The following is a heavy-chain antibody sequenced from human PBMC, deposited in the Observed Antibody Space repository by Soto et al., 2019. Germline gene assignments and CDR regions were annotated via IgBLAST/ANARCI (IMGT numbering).Heavy chain of an antibody. CDR2: IIPIFGTA. CDR3: ARSGYDRGGWFDP. V-gene: IGHV1-69*13. D-gene: IGHD5-12*01. CDR1: GGTFSSYA. J-gene: IGHJ5*02. Sequence: VASVKVSCKASGGTFSSYAISWVRQAPGQGLEWMGGIIPIFGTANYAQKFQGRVTITADESTSTAYMELSSLRSEDTAVYYCARSGYDRGGWFDPWGQGTLVTVSS.